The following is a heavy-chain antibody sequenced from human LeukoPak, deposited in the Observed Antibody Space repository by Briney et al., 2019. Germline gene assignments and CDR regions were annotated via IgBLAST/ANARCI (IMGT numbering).Heavy chain of an antibody. CDR3: TREEAAALNSYYYYYMDV. Sequence: GGSLRLSCTASGFTFGDYAMSWFRQAPGKGLEWVGFIRSKAYGGTTEYAASVKGRFTISRDDSNSIAYLQMNSLKTEDTAVYYCTREEAAALNSYYYYYMDVWGKGTTVTVSS. V-gene: IGHV3-49*03. CDR2: IRSKAYGGTT. J-gene: IGHJ6*03. CDR1: GFTFGDYA. D-gene: IGHD6-13*01.